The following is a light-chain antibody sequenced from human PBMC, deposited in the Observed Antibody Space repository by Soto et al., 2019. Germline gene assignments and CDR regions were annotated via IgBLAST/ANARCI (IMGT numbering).Light chain of an antibody. V-gene: IGLV1-44*01. Sequence: QSVLTQPPSASGTPGQRVTISCSGSSSNIGTNTVNWYKQVPGTAPTLLIYTDHQRPAGVPVRFSGSKSGTSASLAISWLQSEDEADYYCAAWDGSLNVVLFGGGTKLTVL. J-gene: IGLJ2*01. CDR3: AAWDGSLNVVL. CDR2: TDH. CDR1: SSNIGTNT.